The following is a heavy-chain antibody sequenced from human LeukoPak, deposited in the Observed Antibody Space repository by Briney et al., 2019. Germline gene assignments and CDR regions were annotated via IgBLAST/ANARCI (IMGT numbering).Heavy chain of an antibody. CDR2: INHSGGT. Sequence: SETLSLTCAVYGGSFSGYYWSWIRQPPGKGLEWIGEINHSGGTNYNPPLKSRVTISVDTSKNQFSLKLSSVTAADTAVYYCARLTGNNNWSPGGADYWGQGTLVTVSS. V-gene: IGHV4-34*01. J-gene: IGHJ4*02. CDR1: GGSFSGYY. CDR3: ARLTGNNNWSPGGADY. D-gene: IGHD1-1*01.